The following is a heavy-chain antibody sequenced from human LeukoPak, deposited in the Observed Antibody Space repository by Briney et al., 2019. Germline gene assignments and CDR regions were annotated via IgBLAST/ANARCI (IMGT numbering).Heavy chain of an antibody. CDR3: ARGSIVGATFDYFDY. V-gene: IGHV1-2*02. CDR2: INPNSGGT. Sequence: ASVKVSCKASGYTFTGYYIHWVRQAPGQGLEWMGWINPNSGGTNYAQKFQDRVTMTRDTSISTAYMELSRLRSDDTAVYYCARGSIVGATFDYFDYWGQGTLVTVSS. CDR1: GYTFTGYY. J-gene: IGHJ4*02. D-gene: IGHD1-26*01.